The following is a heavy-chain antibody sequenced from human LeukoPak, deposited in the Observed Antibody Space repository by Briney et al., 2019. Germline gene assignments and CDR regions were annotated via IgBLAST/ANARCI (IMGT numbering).Heavy chain of an antibody. CDR3: ARSPYSESYYGDALDI. D-gene: IGHD1-26*01. CDR2: TSGSGGST. J-gene: IGHJ3*02. Sequence: GGTLRLSCAASGFTFSSYGMSWVRQAPGKGLEWVSATSGSGGSTYYADSVKGRFTISRDNSKNTLYLQMNSLRAEDTAVYYCARSPYSESYYGDALDIWGQGTVVTVSS. CDR1: GFTFSSYG. V-gene: IGHV3-23*01.